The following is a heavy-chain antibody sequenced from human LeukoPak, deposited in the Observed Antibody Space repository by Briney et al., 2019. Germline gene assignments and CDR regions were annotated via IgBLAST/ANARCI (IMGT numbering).Heavy chain of an antibody. D-gene: IGHD3-10*01. J-gene: IGHJ6*03. CDR2: ISAYNGNT. V-gene: IGHV1-18*04. CDR3: ARDAHITLDYYYYMDV. Sequence: ASVKVSCKASGYSFTAYCKHWVRQAPGQGLEWMGWISAYNGNTNYAQKLQGRVTMTTDTSTSTAYMELRSLRSDDTAVYYCARDAHITLDYYYYMDVWGKGTTVTVSS. CDR1: GYSFTAYC.